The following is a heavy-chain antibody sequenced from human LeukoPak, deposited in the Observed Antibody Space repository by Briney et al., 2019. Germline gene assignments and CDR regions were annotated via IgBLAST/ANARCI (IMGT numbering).Heavy chain of an antibody. D-gene: IGHD5-18*01. J-gene: IGHJ4*02. CDR3: ARHPRGRYSYGDY. V-gene: IGHV3-74*01. CDR1: GFTFSSYW. CDR2: INSDGSST. Sequence: PGGSLRLSCAASGFTFSSYWMHWVRQAPGKGLVWVSRINSDGSSTSYADSVKGRFTISRDNAKNTLYLQMNSLRAEDTAVYHCARHPRGRYSYGDYWGQGTLVTVSS.